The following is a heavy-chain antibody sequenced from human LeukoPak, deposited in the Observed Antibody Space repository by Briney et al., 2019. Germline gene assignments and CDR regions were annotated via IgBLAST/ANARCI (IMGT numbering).Heavy chain of an antibody. V-gene: IGHV4-59*12. D-gene: IGHD3-9*01. J-gene: IGHJ4*02. CDR2: IYYSGST. CDR1: GGSISSYY. CDR3: ARTTPPLTGYYPGRQKTNSPRGYFDY. Sequence: SETLSLTCTVSGGSISSYYWSWIRPPPGKGLEWIGNIYYSGSTNYNPSLKSRVTISVDTSKNQFSLKLSSVTAADTAVYYCARTTPPLTGYYPGRQKTNSPRGYFDYWGQGTLVTVSS.